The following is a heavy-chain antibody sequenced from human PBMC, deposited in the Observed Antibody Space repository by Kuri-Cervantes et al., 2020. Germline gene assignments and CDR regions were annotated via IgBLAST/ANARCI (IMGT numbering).Heavy chain of an antibody. V-gene: IGHV4-38-2*02. Sequence: SETLSLTCTVSGGSIRSNYWGWIRQPPGKGLEWIGSIYHSGSTYYNPSLKSRVTISVDTSKNQFSLKLSSVTAADTAVYYCASYYSSGWYVDYWGQGTLVTVSS. CDR1: GGSIRSNY. CDR2: IYHSGST. D-gene: IGHD6-19*01. CDR3: ASYYSSGWYVDY. J-gene: IGHJ4*02.